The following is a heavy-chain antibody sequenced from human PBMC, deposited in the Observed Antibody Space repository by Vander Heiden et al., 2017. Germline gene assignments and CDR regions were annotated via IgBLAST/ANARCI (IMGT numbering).Heavy chain of an antibody. CDR3: ARPPYYDILTGYYTYFDY. V-gene: IGHV3-30*01. CDR2: ISYDGSNK. CDR1: GFTFSSYA. J-gene: IGHJ4*02. D-gene: IGHD3-9*01. Sequence: QVQLVDSGGGVVQPGRSLRLSCAASGFTFSSYAMHWVRQAPGKGLEWVAVISYDGSNKYYADSVKGRFTISRDNSKNTLYLQMNSLRAEDTAVYYCARPPYYDILTGYYTYFDYWGQGTLVTVSS.